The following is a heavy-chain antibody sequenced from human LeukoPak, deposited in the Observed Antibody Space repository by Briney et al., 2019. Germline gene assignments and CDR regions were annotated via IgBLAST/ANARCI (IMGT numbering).Heavy chain of an antibody. Sequence: GGSLRLSCAASGFTFDDYGMSWVRQAPGKGLEWVSGINWNGGSTGYADSVKGRFTISRDNAKNSLYLQMNSLRAEDTALYYCASEGHDSSGYYYPFDYWGQGTLVTVSS. D-gene: IGHD3-22*01. V-gene: IGHV3-20*04. CDR3: ASEGHDSSGYYYPFDY. J-gene: IGHJ4*02. CDR1: GFTFDDYG. CDR2: INWNGGST.